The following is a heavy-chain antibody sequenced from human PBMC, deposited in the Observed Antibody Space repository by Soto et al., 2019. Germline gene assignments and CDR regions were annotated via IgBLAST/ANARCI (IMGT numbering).Heavy chain of an antibody. J-gene: IGHJ6*03. CDR2: INAGNGNT. CDR3: ARSGDDYGDYDYYYYMDV. V-gene: IGHV1-3*01. D-gene: IGHD4-17*01. CDR1: GYTFTSYA. Sequence: QVQLVQSGAEVKKPGASVKVSCKASGYTFTSYAMHWVRQAPGQRLEWMGWINAGNGNTKYSQKFQGRVTITRDTSASTAYMELSSLRSEDTAVYYCARSGDDYGDYDYYYYMDVWGKGTTVTVSS.